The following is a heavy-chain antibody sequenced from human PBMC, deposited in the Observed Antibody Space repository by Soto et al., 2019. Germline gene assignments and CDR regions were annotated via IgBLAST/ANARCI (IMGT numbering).Heavy chain of an antibody. V-gene: IGHV3-72*01. CDR3: ARGYCSNGVCYRYIDL. D-gene: IGHD2-8*01. CDR2: TRNKANSYTT. CDR1: GFTFSDHY. Sequence: EVQLVESGGGLVQPGGSLRLSCAASGFTFSDHYMDWVRQAPGKGLEWVGRTRNKANSYTTEYAASVKGRFTISRDDSKNSLYLQMNSLKTEDTAVDYCARGYCSNGVCYRYIDLWGRGTLVTVSS. J-gene: IGHJ2*01.